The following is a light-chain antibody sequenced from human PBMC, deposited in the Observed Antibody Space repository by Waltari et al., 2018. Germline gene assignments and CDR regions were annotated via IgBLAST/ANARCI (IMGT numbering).Light chain of an antibody. Sequence: QSALTQPRSVSGSPGQSVTVSCTGTRPNAGSFKYIPWYQHQPGKAPKLLIFDANKRPSGVPDRFSGSKSDNTASLTISGLRPEDEAYYYCCSSVVSYTVVFGGGTKVTVL. J-gene: IGLJ2*01. CDR3: CSSVVSYTVV. CDR1: RPNAGSFKY. CDR2: DAN. V-gene: IGLV2-11*01.